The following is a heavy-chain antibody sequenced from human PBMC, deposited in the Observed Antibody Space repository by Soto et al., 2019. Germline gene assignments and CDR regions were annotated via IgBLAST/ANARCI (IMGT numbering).Heavy chain of an antibody. D-gene: IGHD5-12*01. Sequence: QVQLQESGPGLVKPSQTLSLTCTVSGGSISSGGYYWSWIRQHPGKGLEWIGYIYYSGSTYYNPSLKSRVTKSVDTSKNQFSLKLSSVTAADTAVYYCARERRGDSGYGYYYYGMDVWGQGTTVTVSS. CDR2: IYYSGST. V-gene: IGHV4-31*03. J-gene: IGHJ6*02. CDR3: ARERRGDSGYGYYYYGMDV. CDR1: GGSISSGGYY.